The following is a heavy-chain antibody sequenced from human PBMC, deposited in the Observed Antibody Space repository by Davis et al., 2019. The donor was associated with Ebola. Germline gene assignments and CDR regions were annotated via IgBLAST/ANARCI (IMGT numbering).Heavy chain of an antibody. CDR1: GYTFTNYG. CDR2: INAGNGNT. D-gene: IGHD3-3*01. Sequence: ASVKVSCKASGYTFTNYGIHWVRQAPGQSLEWMGWINAGNGNTKYSQKFQGRVTIIRDTSASTAYMELSSLRSEDTAVYYCARSTITIFGVAFDYWGQGSLVTVSS. V-gene: IGHV1-3*01. J-gene: IGHJ4*02. CDR3: ARSTITIFGVAFDY.